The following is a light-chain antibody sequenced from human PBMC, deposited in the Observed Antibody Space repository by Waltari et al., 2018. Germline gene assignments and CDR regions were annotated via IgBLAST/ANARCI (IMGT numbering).Light chain of an antibody. CDR3: CSYAGSSTSVV. CDR2: EGS. V-gene: IGLV2-23*01. Sequence: QSALTQPASVSGSPGQSITISSTGTSRDVGTYNLVSWFQQHPGKAPKLMIYEGSNRPSGVSNRFSGSKSGNTASLTISGLQAEDEADYYCCSYAGSSTSVVFGGGTKLTVL. J-gene: IGLJ2*01. CDR1: SRDVGTYNL.